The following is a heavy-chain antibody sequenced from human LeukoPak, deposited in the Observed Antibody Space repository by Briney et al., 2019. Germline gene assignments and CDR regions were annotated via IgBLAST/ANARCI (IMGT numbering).Heavy chain of an antibody. CDR3: AREISMFVNAFDL. CDR1: GFTFSNSG. J-gene: IGHJ3*01. Sequence: SGGSLRLSCAASGFTFSNSGMHWVRQAPGKGLEWVAVIWYDGSNEYYADAVKGRFIISRDNSKNTVRLQMNSLRVEDTSVYYCAREISMFVNAFDLWGQGTLVAVSS. D-gene: IGHD3-10*02. CDR2: IWYDGSNE. V-gene: IGHV3-33*01.